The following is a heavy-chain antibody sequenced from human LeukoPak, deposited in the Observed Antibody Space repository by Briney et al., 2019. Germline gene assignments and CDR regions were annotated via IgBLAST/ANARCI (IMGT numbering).Heavy chain of an antibody. CDR3: ARSYSSSSEVDY. CDR1: GFTFSSYA. D-gene: IGHD6-6*01. CDR2: ISYDGSNK. J-gene: IGHJ4*02. V-gene: IGHV3-30-3*01. Sequence: PGGSLRLSCAASGFTFSSYAMHWVRQAPGKGLEWVAVISYDGSNKYYADSVKGRFTISRDNSKNTLYLQMNSLRAEDTAVYYCARSYSSSSEVDYWGQGTLVTVSS.